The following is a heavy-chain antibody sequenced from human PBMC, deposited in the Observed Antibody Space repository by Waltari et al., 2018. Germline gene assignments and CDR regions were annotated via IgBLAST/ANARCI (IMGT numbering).Heavy chain of an antibody. CDR1: GGSISISY. CDR2: IYYSGST. CDR3: ARLGGTVTTFDY. V-gene: IGHV4-59*01. D-gene: IGHD4-17*01. Sequence: QVQLQESGPGLVKPSETLSLTCTVSGGSISISYWSWIRQPPGKGLEWIGYIYYSGSTNYNPSLKSRVTISVDTSKNQFSLKLSSVTAADTAVYYCARLGGTVTTFDYWGQGTLVTVSS. J-gene: IGHJ4*02.